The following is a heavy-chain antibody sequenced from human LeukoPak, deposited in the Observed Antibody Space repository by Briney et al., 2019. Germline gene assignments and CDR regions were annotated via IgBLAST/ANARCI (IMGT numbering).Heavy chain of an antibody. CDR2: ISGSGGST. V-gene: IGHV3-23*01. J-gene: IGHJ6*02. CDR1: GFTFSSYA. CDR3: AKVNRAAYYYYGMDV. Sequence: GGSLRLSCAASGFTFSSYAMSWVRQAPGKGLEWVSAISGSGGSTYYADSVKGRFTISRDNSKNTLYLQMNSLRAEDTAVYYCAKVNRAAYYYYGMDVWGQGTTVTVSS.